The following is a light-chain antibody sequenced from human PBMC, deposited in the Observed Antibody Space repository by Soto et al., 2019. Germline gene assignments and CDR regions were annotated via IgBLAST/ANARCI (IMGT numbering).Light chain of an antibody. J-gene: IGLJ1*01. V-gene: IGLV2-11*01. CDR1: SSDVGGYNY. CDR2: DVS. CDR3: CSYAGSYTYV. Sequence: QSVLTQPRSVSGSPGQSVTISCTGTSSDVGGYNYVSWYQQHPGKAPKLMIYDVSKRPSGAPDRFSGSKSGNTASLTISGLQAEDEADYYCCSYAGSYTYVFGTGTKATVL.